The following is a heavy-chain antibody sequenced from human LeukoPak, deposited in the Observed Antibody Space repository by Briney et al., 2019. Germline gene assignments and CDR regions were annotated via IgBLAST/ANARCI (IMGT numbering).Heavy chain of an antibody. V-gene: IGHV1-69*05. CDR1: GGTFSSYA. D-gene: IGHD3-10*01. Sequence: ASVKVSCKASGGTFSSYAISWVRQAPGQGLEWMGRIIPIFGTTNYAQKFQGRVTITTDESTSTAYMELSSLRSEDTAVYYCGRGGGVYGSGIHYWGQGTLVTVSS. CDR2: IIPIFGTT. J-gene: IGHJ4*02. CDR3: GRGGGVYGSGIHY.